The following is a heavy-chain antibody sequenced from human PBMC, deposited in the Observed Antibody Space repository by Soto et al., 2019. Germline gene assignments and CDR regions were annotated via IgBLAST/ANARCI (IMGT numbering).Heavy chain of an antibody. CDR3: ARLFQGYSSDAFDI. CDR1: GFTFSSYW. V-gene: IGHV3-7*05. Sequence: GGSLRLSCAASGFTFSSYWMSWVRQAPGKGLEWVANIKQDGSEKYYVDSVKGRFTISRDNAKNSLYLQMNSLRAEDTVVYYCARLFQGYSSDAFDIWGRGRMVTVSS. CDR2: IKQDGSEK. J-gene: IGHJ3*02. D-gene: IGHD2-15*01.